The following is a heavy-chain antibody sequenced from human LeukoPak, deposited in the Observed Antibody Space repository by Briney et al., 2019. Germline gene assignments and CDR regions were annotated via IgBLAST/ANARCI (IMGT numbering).Heavy chain of an antibody. V-gene: IGHV4-59*01. CDR2: IYYSGST. J-gene: IGHJ6*03. CDR1: GGSISSYY. CDR3: ARDGDLKDGFYYYYYMDV. D-gene: IGHD5-24*01. Sequence: PSETLSLTCTVSGGSISSYYWSLIRQPPGKGLEWIGYIYYSGSTNYNPSLKSRVTISVDTYKNQFSLKLSSVTAADTAVYYCARDGDLKDGFYYYYYMDVWGKGTTVTVSS.